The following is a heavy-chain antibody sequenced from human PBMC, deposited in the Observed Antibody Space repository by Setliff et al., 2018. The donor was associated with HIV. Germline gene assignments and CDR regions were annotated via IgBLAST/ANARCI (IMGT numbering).Heavy chain of an antibody. CDR1: GYNFENYA. J-gene: IGHJ5*02. CDR2: INANSGSP. CDR3: ARGLYCDYGGDLNWLDP. D-gene: IGHD4-17*01. Sequence: ASVKVSCKTSGYNFENYAINWVRQAPGQGLEWMGWINANSGSPTYAQAFTGRFLFSVDTVVATAYLQINNLKTEDTAVYFCARGLYCDYGGDLNWLDPWGHGTRVTVSS. V-gene: IGHV7-4-1*02.